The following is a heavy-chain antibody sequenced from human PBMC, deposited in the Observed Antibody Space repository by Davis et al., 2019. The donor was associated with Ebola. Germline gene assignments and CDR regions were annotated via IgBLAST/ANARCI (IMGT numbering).Heavy chain of an antibody. Sequence: ASVKVSCKASGYTFTSYDINWVRQATGQGLEWMGWMNPNSGNTGYAQKFQGRVTMTTDTSTSTAYMELRSLRSDDTAVYYCARDVRKGDDYYYGMDVWGQGTTVTVSS. J-gene: IGHJ6*02. CDR3: ARDVRKGDDYYYGMDV. D-gene: IGHD2-21*02. CDR2: MNPNSGNT. CDR1: GYTFTSYD. V-gene: IGHV1-8*02.